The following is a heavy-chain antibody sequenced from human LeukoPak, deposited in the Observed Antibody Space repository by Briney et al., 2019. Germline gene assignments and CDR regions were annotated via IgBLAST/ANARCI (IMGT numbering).Heavy chain of an antibody. CDR3: ARDPYSGSYFPDLYYYYMDV. V-gene: IGHV3-21*01. CDR2: IASSSTYT. CDR1: GFTFSSYG. Sequence: GGSLRLPCAASGFTFSSYGMNWVRQAPGKGLEWVSSIASSSTYTYYADSVKGRFTISRDNAKNSLYLQMNSLRAEDTAVYYCARDPYSGSYFPDLYYYYMDVWGKGTTVTISS. D-gene: IGHD1-26*01. J-gene: IGHJ6*03.